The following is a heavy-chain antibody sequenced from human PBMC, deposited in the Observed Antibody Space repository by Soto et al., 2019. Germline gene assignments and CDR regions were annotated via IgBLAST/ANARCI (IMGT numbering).Heavy chain of an antibody. Sequence: VPLLESGGGLVQPGGSLRLSCAVSGFTFSSYAMSWVRQAPGKGLEWVSGISGSGGSTYYADSVKGRFTSSRDNSKNTLYLQMNRLRVEDTAVYYCAKAKYSGYDISLNFDYWGQGTLATVSS. CDR3: AKAKYSGYDISLNFDY. V-gene: IGHV3-23*01. CDR1: GFTFSSYA. J-gene: IGHJ4*02. D-gene: IGHD5-12*01. CDR2: ISGSGGST.